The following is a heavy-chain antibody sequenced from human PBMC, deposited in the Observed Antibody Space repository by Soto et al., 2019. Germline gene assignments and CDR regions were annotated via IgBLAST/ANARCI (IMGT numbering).Heavy chain of an antibody. V-gene: IGHV3-33*01. Sequence: GGSLRLSCAASGFTFSSYGMHWVRQAPGKGLEWVAVIWYDGSNKYYADSVKGRFTISRDNSKNTLYLQMNSLRAEDTAVYYCARDGGAYGDYYVGTTLHGMDVWGQGTTVTVSS. CDR2: IWYDGSNK. D-gene: IGHD4-17*01. J-gene: IGHJ6*02. CDR3: ARDGGAYGDYYVGTTLHGMDV. CDR1: GFTFSSYG.